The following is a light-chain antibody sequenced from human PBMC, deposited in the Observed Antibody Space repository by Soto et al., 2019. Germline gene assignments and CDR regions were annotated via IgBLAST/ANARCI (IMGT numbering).Light chain of an antibody. CDR2: DAS. Sequence: DIQMTQSPSTLSASVGDRVTITCRASQSISSWLAWYQQKPGKAPKLLIYDASSLESGVPSRFSGSGSGTEFTLTIRSLQPDDFAVYYCQQYHNWPITFGQGTRLEIK. V-gene: IGKV1-5*01. J-gene: IGKJ5*01. CDR1: QSISSW. CDR3: QQYHNWPIT.